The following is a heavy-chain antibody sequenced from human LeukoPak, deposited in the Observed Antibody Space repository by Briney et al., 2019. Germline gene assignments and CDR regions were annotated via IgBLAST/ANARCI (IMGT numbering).Heavy chain of an antibody. Sequence: SVKVSCKASGGTFISYAISWVRQAPGQGREWMGGIIPIFGTANYAQKFQGRVTITADESTSTAYMELSSLRSEDTAVHYCAKTYYDILTGYYFGWFDPWGQGTLVTVSS. CDR2: IIPIFGTA. V-gene: IGHV1-69*13. D-gene: IGHD3-9*01. J-gene: IGHJ5*02. CDR3: AKTYYDILTGYYFGWFDP. CDR1: GGTFISYA.